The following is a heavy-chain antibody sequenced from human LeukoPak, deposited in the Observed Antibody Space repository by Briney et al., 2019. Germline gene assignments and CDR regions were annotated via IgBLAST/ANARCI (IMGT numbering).Heavy chain of an antibody. V-gene: IGHV4-34*01. J-gene: IGHJ5*02. CDR2: INHSGST. Sequence: SETLSLTCAVYGGSFSGYYWSWIRQPPGKGLEWIGEINHSGSTNYNPSLKSRVTISVDTSKNQFSLKVKSVSATDTAVYYCARHDYYHFWSTLNWFDPWGQGTLVTVSS. CDR3: ARHDYYHFWSTLNWFDP. D-gene: IGHD3-3*01. CDR1: GGSFSGYY.